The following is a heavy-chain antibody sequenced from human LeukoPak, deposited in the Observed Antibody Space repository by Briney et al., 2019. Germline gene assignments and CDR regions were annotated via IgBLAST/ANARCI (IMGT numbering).Heavy chain of an antibody. Sequence: GGSLRLSCVASGFTFRSYWMHWVRQAPGKGLVWVSRINGDGSSTSYADSVKGRFTISRDNAKNTLYLQMNSLRAEDTAVYYCASGLRGYSYWGQGTLVTVSS. CDR3: ASGLRGYSY. D-gene: IGHD5-18*01. J-gene: IGHJ4*02. V-gene: IGHV3-74*01. CDR1: GFTFRSYW. CDR2: INGDGSST.